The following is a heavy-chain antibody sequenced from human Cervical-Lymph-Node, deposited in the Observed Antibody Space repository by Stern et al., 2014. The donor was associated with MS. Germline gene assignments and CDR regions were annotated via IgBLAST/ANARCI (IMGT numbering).Heavy chain of an antibody. CDR1: GGTFSKFP. V-gene: IGHV1-69*01. D-gene: IGHD6-13*01. CDR2: IFPVFGTP. CDR3: ALSSETSDRWYSLGYDL. Sequence: DQLVESGAEVTKPGSSVKVSCKASGGTFSKFPSSWVRQAPGQGLEWMGGIFPVFGTPTYAQEFRGRVTLTADVSTSTVYMELSSLRSDDTAVYYCALSSETSDRWYSLGYDLWGQGTLVTVSS. J-gene: IGHJ5*02.